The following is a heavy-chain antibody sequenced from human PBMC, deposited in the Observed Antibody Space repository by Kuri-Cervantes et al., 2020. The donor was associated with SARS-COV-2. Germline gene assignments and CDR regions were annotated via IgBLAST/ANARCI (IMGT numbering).Heavy chain of an antibody. CDR3: ARRAGYYYFDY. V-gene: IGHV4-39*01. Sequence: SETLSLTCTVSGASIRSSSYFWAWIRQPPGKGLEWIGSIYYSGSTYYNPSLKSRVTISVDTSKNQFSLKLSSVTAADTAVYYCARRAGYYYFDYWGQGTLVTVSS. J-gene: IGHJ4*02. CDR2: IYYSGST. D-gene: IGHD3-9*01. CDR1: GASIRSSSYF.